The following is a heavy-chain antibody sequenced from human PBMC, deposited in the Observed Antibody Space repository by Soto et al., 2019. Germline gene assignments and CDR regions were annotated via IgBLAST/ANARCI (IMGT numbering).Heavy chain of an antibody. V-gene: IGHV3-23*01. CDR2: ITVHGGST. J-gene: IGHJ4*02. CDR1: PCYLRRAG. D-gene: IGHD4-17*01. Sequence: GVWMRLSFAPAPCYLRRAGISWLLHAPGRGLGWVSLITVHGGSTYYAASVKGRFTISRDNTKSTLFLQMNSLRAEDTAVYCCAKERATTTAFDYWGQGALVTVSS. CDR3: AKERATTTAFDY.